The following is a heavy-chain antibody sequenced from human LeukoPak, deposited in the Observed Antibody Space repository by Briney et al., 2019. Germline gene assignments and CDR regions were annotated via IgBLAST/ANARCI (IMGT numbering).Heavy chain of an antibody. CDR2: IYYSGST. Sequence: PSETLSLTCTVSGGSISSGGYYWSWIRQHPGKGLEWIGYIYYSGSTYYNPSLKSRVTISVDTPKNQFSLKLSSVTAADTAVYYCARGSTVTKWDYYYYYMDVWGKGTTVTVSS. CDR1: GGSISSGGYY. D-gene: IGHD4-11*01. V-gene: IGHV4-31*03. CDR3: ARGSTVTKWDYYYYYMDV. J-gene: IGHJ6*03.